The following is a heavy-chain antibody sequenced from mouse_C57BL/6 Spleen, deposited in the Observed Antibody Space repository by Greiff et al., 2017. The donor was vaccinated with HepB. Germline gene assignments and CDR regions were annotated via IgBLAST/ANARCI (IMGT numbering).Heavy chain of an antibody. Sequence: QVQLQQSGPELVKPGASVKISCKASGYAFSSSWMNWVKQRPGKGLEWIGRLYPGDGDTNYNGKFKGKATLTADKSSSTAYMQLSSLTSEDSAVYFCARRGDITTEYYFDDWGQGTTLTVSS. CDR1: GYAFSSSW. CDR3: ARRGDITTEYYFDD. CDR2: LYPGDGDT. D-gene: IGHD1-1*01. J-gene: IGHJ2*01. V-gene: IGHV1-82*01.